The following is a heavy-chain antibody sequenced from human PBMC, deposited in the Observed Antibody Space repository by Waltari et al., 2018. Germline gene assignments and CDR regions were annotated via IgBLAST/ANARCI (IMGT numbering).Heavy chain of an antibody. CDR2: IKQDGSEK. V-gene: IGHV3-7*01. CDR1: GFTFSSYW. J-gene: IGHJ4*02. D-gene: IGHD6-13*01. CDR3: AREGSVAAAGSLDY. Sequence: EVQLVESGGGLVQPGGSLRLSCAASGFTFSSYWMSWVRQAPGKGLEWVANIKQDGSEKYYGDSVKGRFTISRDNAKNSLYLQMNSLRAEDTAVYYCAREGSVAAAGSLDYWGQGTLVTVSS.